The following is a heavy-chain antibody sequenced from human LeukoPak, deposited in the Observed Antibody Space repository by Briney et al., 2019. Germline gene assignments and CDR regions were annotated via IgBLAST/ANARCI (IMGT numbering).Heavy chain of an antibody. J-gene: IGHJ4*02. Sequence: ASVKVSCKASGYTFTSLDINWVRQATGQGLEWMGWINPNSGNRGYAQQFQGRVTITGDTSISTVYMELSSLRSEDRAVYYCAKPGGRAPSSWYNFPHWPQGLLVSLSS. CDR3: AKPGGRAPSSWYNFPH. D-gene: IGHD6-13*01. V-gene: IGHV1-8*01. CDR1: GYTFTSLD. CDR2: INPNSGNR.